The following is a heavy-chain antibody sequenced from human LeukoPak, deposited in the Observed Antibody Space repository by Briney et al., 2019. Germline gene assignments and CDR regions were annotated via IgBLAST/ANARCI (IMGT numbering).Heavy chain of an antibody. J-gene: IGHJ4*02. V-gene: IGHV3-66*01. CDR2: IYADGTT. CDR3: ARGIRGTTASFDS. Sequence: GGSLRRSCAASGFAVSTNYMSWVRQAPGKGLEWVSVIYADGTTYYADSVKGRFTLSRDNSKNTLYLQMNSLTAEDTAVYYCARGIRGTTASFDSWGEGTLVTVSS. CDR1: GFAVSTNY. D-gene: IGHD1-1*01.